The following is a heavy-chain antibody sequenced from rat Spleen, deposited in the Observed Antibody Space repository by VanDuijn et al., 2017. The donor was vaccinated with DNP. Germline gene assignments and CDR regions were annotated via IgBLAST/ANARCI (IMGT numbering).Heavy chain of an antibody. CDR3: ARDTMMAPFDY. CDR1: GFIFSNYD. J-gene: IGHJ2*01. Sequence: EVQLVESGGGLVQPGGSLKLSCAASGFIFSNYDMAWVRQAPTMGLEWVATITPSGGSTYYRDSVKGRFTVSRDSAKSTLYLQMDSLRSEDTATYYCARDTMMAPFDYWGQGVMVTVSS. CDR2: ITPSGGST. D-gene: IGHD1-12*02. V-gene: IGHV5S23*01.